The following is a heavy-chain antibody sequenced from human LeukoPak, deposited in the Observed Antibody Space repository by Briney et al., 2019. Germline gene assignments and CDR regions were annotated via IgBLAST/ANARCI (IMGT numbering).Heavy chain of an antibody. D-gene: IGHD2-21*01. J-gene: IGHJ4*02. V-gene: IGHV4-61*02. Sequence: PSQTLSLTCTVSGGSISSGSYYWSWIRQPAGKGLEWIGRIYTSGSTNYNPSLKSRVTISVDTSKNQFSLKLSSVTAADTAVYYCASPPQYCGGDCYSQWGQGTLVTVSS. CDR1: GGSISSGSYY. CDR3: ASPPQYCGGDCYSQ. CDR2: IYTSGST.